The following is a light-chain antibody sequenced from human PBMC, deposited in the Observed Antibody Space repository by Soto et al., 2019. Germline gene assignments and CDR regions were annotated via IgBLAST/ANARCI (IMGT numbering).Light chain of an antibody. CDR2: AAS. V-gene: IGKV1-39*01. J-gene: IGKJ1*01. CDR1: QSVGNF. Sequence: DIQMTQSPSSLSASVGDRVTIACRASQSVGNFLNWYQQKPGLPPKYLIYAASNLQSGVPSRFSGSGSGTDYTLTISSLKPEDFATYYCQRSYNTPQTFGQGTKV. CDR3: QRSYNTPQT.